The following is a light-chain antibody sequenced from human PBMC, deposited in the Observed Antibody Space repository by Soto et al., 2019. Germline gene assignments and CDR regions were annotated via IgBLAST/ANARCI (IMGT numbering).Light chain of an antibody. Sequence: EIVLTQSPATLSLSPGEGATLSCRASQNIDNYLAWYQQKPGQAPRLLIYDASNRATGIPARFSGSGSGTDFTLTISSLEPEDFAVYYCHQPGTFGQGTKLEIK. V-gene: IGKV3-11*01. J-gene: IGKJ2*01. CDR3: HQPGT. CDR2: DAS. CDR1: QNIDNY.